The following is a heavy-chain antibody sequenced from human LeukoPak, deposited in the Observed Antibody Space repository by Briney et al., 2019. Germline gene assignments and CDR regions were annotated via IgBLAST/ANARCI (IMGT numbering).Heavy chain of an antibody. CDR3: ARLGWWDS. J-gene: IGHJ4*02. Sequence: PSETLSLTCTVSGFSISSGHYWGWVRQPPGAGLEWIGSVYQSGTTYYNPSLKSRVTISVDTSKNQFSLKLSSVTAADTVVYYCARLGWWDSWGQGTLVTVSS. D-gene: IGHD2-15*01. V-gene: IGHV4-38-2*02. CDR2: VYQSGTT. CDR1: GFSISSGHY.